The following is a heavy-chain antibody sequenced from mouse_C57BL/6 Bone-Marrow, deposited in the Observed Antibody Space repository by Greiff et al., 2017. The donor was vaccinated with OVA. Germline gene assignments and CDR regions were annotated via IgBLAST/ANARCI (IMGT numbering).Heavy chain of an antibody. Sequence: LHQPGAELVRPGSSVKLSFQASGYTFTSYWMRWVKQRPIQGLEWICNIDPSDSETHYNQKFKDKATLTVDKSSSTAYMQLSSLTSEDSAVYYCARSWDGPWFAYWGQGTLVTVSA. J-gene: IGHJ3*01. CDR3: ARSWDGPWFAY. V-gene: IGHV1-52*01. CDR2: IDPSDSET. D-gene: IGHD4-1*01. CDR1: GYTFTSYW.